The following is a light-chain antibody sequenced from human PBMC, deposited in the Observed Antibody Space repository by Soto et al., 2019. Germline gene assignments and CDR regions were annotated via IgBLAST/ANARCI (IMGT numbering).Light chain of an antibody. Sequence: EIVMTQSPATLSVSPGERATLSCRTSQSVSNNLAWYQQKPGQAPRLLIYGASTRATGIPDRFSGSGSGTEFTLTISSLQSEDFAAYYCQQYNNWPPWTFGQGTKVDIK. J-gene: IGKJ1*01. CDR2: GAS. V-gene: IGKV3-15*01. CDR3: QQYNNWPPWT. CDR1: QSVSNN.